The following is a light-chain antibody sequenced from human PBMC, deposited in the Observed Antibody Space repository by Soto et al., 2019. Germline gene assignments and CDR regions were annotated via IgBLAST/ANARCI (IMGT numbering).Light chain of an antibody. CDR2: RAS. Sequence: DIQMTQSPSTLSASVGDRVTITCRASQRISNWLAWNQQKPGKAPKLLIYRASTLESGVPSRFSGSGSGTEFTLTISSLQHDDFSTYYCQQYISVSLLTFGGGTKVEIK. CDR1: QRISNW. J-gene: IGKJ4*01. CDR3: QQYISVSLLT. V-gene: IGKV1-5*03.